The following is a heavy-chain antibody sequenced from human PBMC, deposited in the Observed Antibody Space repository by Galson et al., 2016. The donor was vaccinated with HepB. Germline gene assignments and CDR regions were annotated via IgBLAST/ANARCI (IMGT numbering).Heavy chain of an antibody. CDR1: GFTFSSYW. V-gene: IGHV3-74*01. D-gene: IGHD4-11*01. J-gene: IGHJ5*02. CDR3: VRDKVTPGTNWFDP. Sequence: SLRLSCAASGFTFSSYWMHWVRQAPGEGLVWVPHISGDGSSTHYGDSVKGRFTVSRDNSKNTLYLQMNSLRAEDTAVYYCVRDKVTPGTNWFDPWGQGTLVTVSS. CDR2: ISGDGSST.